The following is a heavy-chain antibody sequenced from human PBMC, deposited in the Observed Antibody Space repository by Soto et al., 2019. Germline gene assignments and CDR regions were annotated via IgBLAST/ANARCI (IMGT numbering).Heavy chain of an antibody. J-gene: IGHJ4*02. CDR3: ARGASSGWYGSHDY. D-gene: IGHD6-19*01. Sequence: GGSLRLSCAASGFTFSSYAMHWVRQAPGKGLEYVSAISSNGGSTYYANSVKGRFTISRDNSKNTLYLQMGSLRAEDMAVYYFARGASSGWYGSHDYWGQGTLVTVSS. CDR1: GFTFSSYA. V-gene: IGHV3-64*01. CDR2: ISSNGGST.